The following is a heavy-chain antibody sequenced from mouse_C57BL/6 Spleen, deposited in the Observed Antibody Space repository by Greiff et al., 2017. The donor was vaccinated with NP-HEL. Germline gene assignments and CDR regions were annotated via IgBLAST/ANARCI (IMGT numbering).Heavy chain of an antibody. CDR2: IRLKSDNYAT. CDR3: TGNSNSFAY. D-gene: IGHD2-5*01. Sequence: EVKLEESGGGLVQPGGSMKLSCVASGFTFSNYWMNWVRQSPEKGLEWVAQIRLKSDNYATHYAESVKGRFTISRDDSKSSVYLQMNNLRAEDTGIYYCTGNSNSFAYWGQGTLVTVSA. CDR1: GFTFSNYW. J-gene: IGHJ3*01. V-gene: IGHV6-3*01.